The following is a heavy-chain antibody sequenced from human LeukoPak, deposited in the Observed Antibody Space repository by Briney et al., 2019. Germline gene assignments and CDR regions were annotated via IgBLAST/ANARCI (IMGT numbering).Heavy chain of an antibody. Sequence: GGSLRLSCAASGFTVSSNYMTWVRQAPGKGLEWVSHIYSGGSTYYADSVKGRFTISRDNSKNTLYVQMNSLRAEDTAVYYCARRTTYFGWRPSESPSCFDYWGQGTLVTVSS. D-gene: IGHD3-9*01. CDR1: GFTVSSNY. J-gene: IGHJ4*02. V-gene: IGHV3-53*01. CDR2: IYSGGST. CDR3: ARRTTYFGWRPSESPSCFDY.